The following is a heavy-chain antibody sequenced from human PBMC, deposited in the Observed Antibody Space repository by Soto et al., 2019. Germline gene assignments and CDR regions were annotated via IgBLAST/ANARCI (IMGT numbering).Heavy chain of an antibody. CDR3: TPPKFWSGVDC. CDR1: GFTFRNAW. D-gene: IGHD3-3*01. Sequence: EVQLVESGGGLVKPGGSLRLSCAASGFTFRNAWMSWVRQFPGKGLEWVGRIRSKSDNGTADLAAPVTGRFTISRDDSKNMLYLQMNSLKTEDTAVYYCTPPKFWSGVDCWGQGALVTVSS. CDR2: IRSKSDNGTA. J-gene: IGHJ4*02. V-gene: IGHV3-15*01.